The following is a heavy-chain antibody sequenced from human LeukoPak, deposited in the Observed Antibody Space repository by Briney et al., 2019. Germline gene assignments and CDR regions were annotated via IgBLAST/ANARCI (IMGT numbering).Heavy chain of an antibody. J-gene: IGHJ6*02. CDR3: ARERRNTPTDV. D-gene: IGHD5-18*01. Sequence: GGSLRLSCEASGFTFSTYTMNWVRQAPGKGLEWVSFISPSSSSIYYADSVKGRFTVSRDNAKNSLYLQMNSLRAEDTALYYCARERRNTPTDVWGQGTTVTVSS. CDR2: ISPSSSSI. V-gene: IGHV3-21*01. CDR1: GFTFSTYT.